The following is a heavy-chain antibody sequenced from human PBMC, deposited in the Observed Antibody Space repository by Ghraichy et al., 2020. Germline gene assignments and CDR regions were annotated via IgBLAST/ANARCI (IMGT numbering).Heavy chain of an antibody. CDR3: ARDNDYGDYVIFEDYYYGMDV. CDR1: GFTFSSYA. J-gene: IGHJ6*02. CDR2: ISYDGSNK. D-gene: IGHD4-17*01. Sequence: AGSLRLSCAASGFTFSSYAMHWVRQAPGKGLEWVAVISYDGSNKYYADSVKGRFTISRDNSKNTLYLQMNSLRAEDTAVYYCARDNDYGDYVIFEDYYYGMDVWGQGTTVTVSS. V-gene: IGHV3-30-3*01.